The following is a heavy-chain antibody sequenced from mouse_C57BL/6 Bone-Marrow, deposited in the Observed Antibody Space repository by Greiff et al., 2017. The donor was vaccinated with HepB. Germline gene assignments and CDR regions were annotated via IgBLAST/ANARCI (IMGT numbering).Heavy chain of an antibody. CDR2: IDPSDSYT. Sequence: VQLQQPGAELVMPGASVKLSCKASGYTFTSYWMHWVKQRPGQGLEWIGEIDPSDSYTNYNQKFKGKSTLTVDKSSSPAYMQLSSLTSEDSAVYYCARVPTVVADYWGQGTTLTVSS. D-gene: IGHD1-1*01. J-gene: IGHJ2*01. CDR3: ARVPTVVADY. V-gene: IGHV1-69*01. CDR1: GYTFTSYW.